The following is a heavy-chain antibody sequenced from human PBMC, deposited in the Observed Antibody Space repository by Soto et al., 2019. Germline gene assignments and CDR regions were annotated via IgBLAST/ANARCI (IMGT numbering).Heavy chain of an antibody. V-gene: IGHV3-48*01. J-gene: IGHJ3*02. Sequence: EVQLVESGGGLVQPGGSLRLSCAASGFTFSSYSMNWVRQAPGKGLEWVSYISSSSSTIYYADSVKGRFTISRDNAKNSLYLQMNSLRAEDTAVYYCASEGRVDAFDIWGQGTMVTVSS. CDR1: GFTFSSYS. CDR3: ASEGRVDAFDI. CDR2: ISSSSSTI.